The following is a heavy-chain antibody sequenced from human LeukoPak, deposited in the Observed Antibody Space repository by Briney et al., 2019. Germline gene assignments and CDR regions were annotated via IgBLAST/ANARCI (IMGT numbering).Heavy chain of an antibody. V-gene: IGHV1-69*06. J-gene: IGHJ5*02. CDR1: GGSFSNFG. CDR2: ILPVSNTA. D-gene: IGHD3-22*01. Sequence: SVKVSCKASGGSFSNFGISWVRQAPGQGLEWMGGILPVSNTANNAQNFQGRVTFTSDTSTGTAYMELSSLRSEDTAVYYCARADRYYYDSSGPLGPWGQGTLVTVSS. CDR3: ARADRYYYDSSGPLGP.